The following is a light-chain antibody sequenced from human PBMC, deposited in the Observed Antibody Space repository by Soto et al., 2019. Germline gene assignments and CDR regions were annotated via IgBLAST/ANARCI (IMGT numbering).Light chain of an antibody. Sequence: EIVMTQSPATLSVSPGERATLSCRASQSVRSNLAWYQQKPGQAPRLLIYGASTRATGIPARFSGSGSGTEFTITISSLQSEDFAVYYCQQYNNWRAITFGQGTRLEIK. CDR3: QQYNNWRAIT. V-gene: IGKV3-15*01. J-gene: IGKJ5*01. CDR1: QSVRSN. CDR2: GAS.